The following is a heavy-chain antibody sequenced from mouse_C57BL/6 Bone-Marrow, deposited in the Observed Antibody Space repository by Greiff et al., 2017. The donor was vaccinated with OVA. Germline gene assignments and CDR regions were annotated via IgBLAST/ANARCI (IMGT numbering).Heavy chain of an antibody. CDR3: ARPSYYSNVFAY. J-gene: IGHJ3*01. Sequence: EVQVVESGGDLVKPGGSLKLSCAASGFTFSSYGMSWVRQTPDKRLEWVATISSGGSYNYYPDSVKGRFTISRDNAKNTLYLQMSSLKSEDTAMYYCARPSYYSNVFAYWGQGTLVTVSA. V-gene: IGHV5-6*01. D-gene: IGHD2-5*01. CDR1: GFTFSSYG. CDR2: ISSGGSYN.